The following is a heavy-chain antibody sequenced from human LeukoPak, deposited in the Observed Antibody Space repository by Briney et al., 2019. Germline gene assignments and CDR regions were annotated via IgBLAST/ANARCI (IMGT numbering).Heavy chain of an antibody. J-gene: IGHJ4*02. CDR1: GGSISSYY. CDR2: IYYSGST. D-gene: IGHD5-18*01. CDR3: ARSVDTAMVYYYFDY. V-gene: IGHV4-59*01. Sequence: SETLSLTCTVSGGSISSYYWSWIRQPPGKGLEWIGYIYYSGSTSYNPSLKSRVTISVDTSKNQFSLKLSSVTAADTAVYYCARSVDTAMVYYYFDYWGQGTLVTVSS.